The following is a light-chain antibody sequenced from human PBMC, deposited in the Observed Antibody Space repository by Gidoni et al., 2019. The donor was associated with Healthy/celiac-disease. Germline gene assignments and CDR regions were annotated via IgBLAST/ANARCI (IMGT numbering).Light chain of an antibody. CDR3: QSYDSSLSGSWV. CDR2: GNS. CDR1: SSNIGAGYD. J-gene: IGLJ3*02. V-gene: IGLV1-40*01. Sequence: SVQTQPPSASGAPGQRVTISCTGSSSNIGAGYDVHWYQQLPGTAPKPLIYGNSNRPSGVPDRFSGSKSGTSASLAITGLQAEDEADYYCQSYDSSLSGSWVFGGGTKLTVL.